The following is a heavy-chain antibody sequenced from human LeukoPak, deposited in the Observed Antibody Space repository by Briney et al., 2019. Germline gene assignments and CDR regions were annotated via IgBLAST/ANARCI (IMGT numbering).Heavy chain of an antibody. Sequence: KSGGSLRLSCAASGFTFSDYYMNWIRQTPGKGLEWLSYISPGGSTMYYADSVKGRFTISRDNAKNSLYLQMNSLRAEDTAVYYCASLLTAVVSPFDYWGQGALVTVSS. CDR1: GFTFSDYY. D-gene: IGHD1-14*01. CDR3: ASLLTAVVSPFDY. CDR2: ISPGGSTM. J-gene: IGHJ4*02. V-gene: IGHV3-11*01.